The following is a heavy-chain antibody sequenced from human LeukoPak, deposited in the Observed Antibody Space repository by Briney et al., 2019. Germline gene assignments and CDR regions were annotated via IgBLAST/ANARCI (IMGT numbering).Heavy chain of an antibody. CDR3: ARVQGRYYDSSGYPPSY. J-gene: IGHJ4*02. V-gene: IGHV1-46*01. CDR1: GYTFTSYY. Sequence: GASVKVSCKASGYTFTSYYMHWVRQAPGQGLEWMGIINPSGGSTSYAQKFQGRVTMTRDTSTSTVYMELSSLRSEDTAVYYCARVQGRYYDSSGYPPSYWGQGTLVTVSS. D-gene: IGHD3-22*01. CDR2: INPSGGST.